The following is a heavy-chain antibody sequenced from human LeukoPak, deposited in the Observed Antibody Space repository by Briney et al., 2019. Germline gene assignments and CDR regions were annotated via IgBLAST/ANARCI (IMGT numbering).Heavy chain of an antibody. J-gene: IGHJ4*02. V-gene: IGHV1-18*01. CDR1: GYTFTSYG. CDR2: ISAYNGNT. CDR3: ARGARDIVVVVAATSEFDY. D-gene: IGHD2-15*01. Sequence: ASVKVSCKAPGYTFTSYGISWVRQAPGQGLEWMGWISAYNGNTNYAQKLQGRVTMTTDTSTSTAYMELRSLRSDDTAVYYCARGARDIVVVVAATSEFDYWGQGTLVTVSS.